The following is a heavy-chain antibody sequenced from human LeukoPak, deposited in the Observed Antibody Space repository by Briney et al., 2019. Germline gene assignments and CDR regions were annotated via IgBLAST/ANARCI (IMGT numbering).Heavy chain of an antibody. CDR2: ISSSGNTM. Sequence: GGSLRLSCAASEFSVGSNYMTWVRQAPGKGLEWVSYISSSGNTMYHADSVKGRFTISRDNAKNSVYLQMNSLRAEDTAVYYCANCYYGSGSCFDYWGQGTLVTVSS. CDR1: EFSVGSNY. D-gene: IGHD3-10*01. J-gene: IGHJ4*02. V-gene: IGHV3-48*03. CDR3: ANCYYGSGSCFDY.